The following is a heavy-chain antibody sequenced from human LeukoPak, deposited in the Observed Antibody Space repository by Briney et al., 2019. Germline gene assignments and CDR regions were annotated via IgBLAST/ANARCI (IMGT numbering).Heavy chain of an antibody. J-gene: IGHJ4*02. D-gene: IGHD6-19*01. V-gene: IGHV3-66*01. CDR2: IYSGGST. CDR3: AKSGDPDIAVVGFFDY. CDR1: GFTVSSNY. Sequence: GGSLRLSCAASGFTVSSNYMSWVRQAPGKGLEWVSVIYSGGSTYYADSVKGRFTISRDNSKNTLYLQMNSLRAEDTAVYYCAKSGDPDIAVVGFFDYWGQGTLVTVSS.